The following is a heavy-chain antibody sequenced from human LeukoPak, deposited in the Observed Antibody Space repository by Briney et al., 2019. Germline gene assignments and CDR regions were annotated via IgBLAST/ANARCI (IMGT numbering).Heavy chain of an antibody. CDR3: ARYCSGAGCYTHPLDY. J-gene: IGHJ4*02. CDR2: IKQDGSEK. CDR1: GFTFSSYW. D-gene: IGHD2-2*02. Sequence: PGGSLRLSCAASGFTFSSYWMSWIRQAPGKGMEWVANIKQDGSEKYYVDSVKGRFTISRDNAKNSLYLQMNSLRAEDTAVYYCARYCSGAGCYTHPLDYWGQGTLVTVSS. V-gene: IGHV3-7*01.